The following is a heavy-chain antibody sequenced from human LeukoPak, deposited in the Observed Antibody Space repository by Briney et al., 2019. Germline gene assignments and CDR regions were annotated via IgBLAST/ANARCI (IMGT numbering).Heavy chain of an antibody. CDR2: ISYDGRNK. CDR3: ARGSRDGTENWCDP. CDR1: GFTFSNFA. D-gene: IGHD1-26*01. J-gene: IGHJ5*02. Sequence: GGSLRLSCAASGFTFSNFAMHWVRQAPGKGLEWVAIISYDGRNKYYADSVKGRFTISRDNSKNTLYLQMNSLRAEDTAVYYCARGSRDGTENWCDPWGQGTLVTVSS. V-gene: IGHV3-30*04.